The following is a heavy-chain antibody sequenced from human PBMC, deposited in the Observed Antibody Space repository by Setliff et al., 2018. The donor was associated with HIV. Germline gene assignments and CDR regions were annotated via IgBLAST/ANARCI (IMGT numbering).Heavy chain of an antibody. Sequence: SETLSLTCTVSGGSISSHYWIWIRQPPGKGLEWIGYIHYSGATNYNPSLKSRVTISLDTSRTQFSLRLSSVTAADTAVYYCARRAYCGGDCYHYYYYMDVWGKGTTVTVSS. CDR3: ARRAYCGGDCYHYYYYMDV. CDR1: GGSISSHY. V-gene: IGHV4-59*08. J-gene: IGHJ6*03. CDR2: IHYSGAT. D-gene: IGHD2-21*02.